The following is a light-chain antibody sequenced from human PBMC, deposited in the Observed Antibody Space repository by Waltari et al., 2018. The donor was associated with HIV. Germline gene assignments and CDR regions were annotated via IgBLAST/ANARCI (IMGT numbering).Light chain of an antibody. J-gene: IGKJ4*01. V-gene: IGKV3-11*01. CDR2: DAS. Sequence: EVLLTQSPATLSLSPGERATLSCRASQSVATFVAWYQQKPGQAPRILIYDASIRATGIPARFSGSGSGTDFTLTISSLEPEDFAVYYCQQRNDWPPVTFGGGTKVQIK. CDR1: QSVATF. CDR3: QQRNDWPPVT.